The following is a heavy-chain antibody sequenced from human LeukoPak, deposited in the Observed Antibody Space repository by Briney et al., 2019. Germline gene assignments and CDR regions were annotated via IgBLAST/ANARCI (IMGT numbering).Heavy chain of an antibody. CDR3: ASVWGRGGYYYYYMDA. CDR1: GFTFSSYS. CDR2: ISSSSSYI. V-gene: IGHV3-21*01. D-gene: IGHD3-10*01. Sequence: PGGSLRLSCAASGFTFSSYSMNWVRQAPGKGLEWVSSISSSSSYIYYADSVKGRFTISRDNAKNSLYLQMNSLRAEDTAVYYCASVWGRGGYYYYYMDAWGKGTTVTVSS. J-gene: IGHJ6*03.